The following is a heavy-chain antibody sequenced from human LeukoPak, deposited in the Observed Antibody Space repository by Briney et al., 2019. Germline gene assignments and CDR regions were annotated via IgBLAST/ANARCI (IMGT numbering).Heavy chain of an antibody. Sequence: SVKVSCKASGGTFSSYTISWVRQAPGKGFEWLGGIFPFLGIENYAQKFQGRVTITADKSTSTAYMELSSLRSEDTAVYYCAGEMERYDFWSGYYNTTRAFDIWGQGTMVTVSS. V-gene: IGHV1-69*10. D-gene: IGHD3-3*01. CDR2: IFPFLGIE. CDR1: GGTFSSYT. J-gene: IGHJ3*02. CDR3: AGEMERYDFWSGYYNTTRAFDI.